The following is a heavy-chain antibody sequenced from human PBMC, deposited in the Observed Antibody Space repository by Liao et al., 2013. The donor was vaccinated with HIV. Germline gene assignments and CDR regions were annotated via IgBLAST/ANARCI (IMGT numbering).Heavy chain of an antibody. CDR3: ARGGRYSSSSYGPSWFDS. CDR1: GDSFSGYY. J-gene: IGHJ5*01. CDR2: INHSGNT. Sequence: QVQLQQWGAGLLKPSETLSLTCAVYGDSFSGYYWSWIRQPPGKGLEWIGEINHSGNTYYNPSLKRRVTISLDTSKNQFSLKLSSVTAADTAVYYCARGGRYSSSSYGPSWFDSWGPGEPWSPSP. D-gene: IGHD6-13*01. V-gene: IGHV4-34*02.